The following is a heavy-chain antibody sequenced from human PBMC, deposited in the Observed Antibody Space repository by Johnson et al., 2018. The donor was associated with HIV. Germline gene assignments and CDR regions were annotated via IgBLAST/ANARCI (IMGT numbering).Heavy chain of an antibody. J-gene: IGHJ3*02. D-gene: IGHD3-22*01. V-gene: IGHV3-30*02. CDR3: AKRLGYDSRGDQFDI. Sequence: QVQVVESGGGVVQPGGSLRLSCAASGFTFSSYGMHWVRQAPCKGLEWVAFIRYDGPNKYSADSVQGRYTISRYNSKNTLSLQMNSLSVEDTAIYYCAKRLGYDSRGDQFDIWGQGTMVTVSS. CDR1: GFTFSSYG. CDR2: IRYDGPNK.